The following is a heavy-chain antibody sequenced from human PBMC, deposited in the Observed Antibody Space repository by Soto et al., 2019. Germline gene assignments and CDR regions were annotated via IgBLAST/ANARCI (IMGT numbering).Heavy chain of an antibody. CDR3: VKPAFSSSLFFDS. D-gene: IGHD6-13*01. J-gene: IGHJ4*02. V-gene: IGHV3-30*18. Sequence: QVHLVESGGGVVQPGRSLRLSCAASGFAFRTSGMHWVRQAPGKGLEWVAVVSYDGSNEDYADSVKGRFTISRDNSKNTLYLQMNSLRIEDTAVYHCVKPAFSSSLFFDSWGQGALVSVSS. CDR2: VSYDGSNE. CDR1: GFAFRTSG.